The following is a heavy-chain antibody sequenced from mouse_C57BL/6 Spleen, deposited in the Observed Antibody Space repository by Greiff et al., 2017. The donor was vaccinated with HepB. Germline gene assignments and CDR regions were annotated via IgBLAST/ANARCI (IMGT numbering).Heavy chain of an antibody. V-gene: IGHV1-26*01. CDR3: ARGGPHYFDY. J-gene: IGHJ2*01. CDR2: INPNNGGT. Sequence: EVQLQQSGPELVKPGASVKISCKASGYTFTDYYMNWVKQSHGKSLEWIGDINPNNGGTSYNQKFKGKATLTVDKSSSTAYMELRSLTSEDSAVYYCARGGPHYFDYWGQGTTLTVSS. CDR1: GYTFTDYY.